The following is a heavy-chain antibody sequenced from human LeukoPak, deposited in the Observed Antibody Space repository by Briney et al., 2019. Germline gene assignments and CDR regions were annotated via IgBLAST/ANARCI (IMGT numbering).Heavy chain of an antibody. CDR3: ARQYSSSWYGGVWFDY. Sequence: PGESLRLSCAASGFTFSSDAMHWVRQAPGKGLEWVAVISYDGSNKYYADSVKGRFTISRDNSKNTLYLQMNSLRAEDTAVYYCARQYSSSWYGGVWFDYWGQGTLVTVSS. V-gene: IGHV3-30*01. D-gene: IGHD6-13*01. J-gene: IGHJ4*02. CDR1: GFTFSSDA. CDR2: ISYDGSNK.